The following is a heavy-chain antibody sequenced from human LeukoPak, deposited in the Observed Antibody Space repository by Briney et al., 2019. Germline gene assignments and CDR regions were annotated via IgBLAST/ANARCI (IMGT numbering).Heavy chain of an antibody. CDR2: IYYSGST. V-gene: IGHV4-31*03. J-gene: IGHJ5*02. CDR1: GGSISSGGYY. CDR3: ARSPGYYDSRFDP. Sequence: PSQTLSLTCTVSGGSISSGGYYWSWIRQHPGKGLEWIGYIYYSGSTYYNPSLKSRVTISVDTSKNQFSLKLSSVTAADTAVYYCARSPGYYDSRFDPWGQGTLVTVSS. D-gene: IGHD3-22*01.